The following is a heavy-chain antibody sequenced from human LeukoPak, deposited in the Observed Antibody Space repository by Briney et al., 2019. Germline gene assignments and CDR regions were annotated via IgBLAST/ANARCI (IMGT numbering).Heavy chain of an antibody. CDR1: GFTFDDYA. CDR2: ISWNSGSI. D-gene: IGHD6-13*01. J-gene: IGHJ4*02. Sequence: GRSLRLSCAASGFTFDDYAMHWVRQAPGKGLEWVSGISWNSGSIGYADSVKGRFTISRDNAKNSLYLQMNSLRAEDTAVYYCARGSAYSSSWYYFDYWGQGTLVTVSS. CDR3: ARGSAYSSSWYYFDY. V-gene: IGHV3-9*01.